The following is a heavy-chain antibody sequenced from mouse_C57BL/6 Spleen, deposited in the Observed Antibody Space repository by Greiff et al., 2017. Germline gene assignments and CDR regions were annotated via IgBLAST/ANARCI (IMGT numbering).Heavy chain of an antibody. CDR3: AIDYESNYYFDY. D-gene: IGHD2-5*01. CDR1: GYTFTSYW. Sequence: VQLQQPGAELVKPGASVKVSCKASGYTFTSYWMHWVKQRPGQGLEWIGRIHPSDSDTNYNQKFKGKATLTVDKASSTAYMQLSSLTSEDSAVYGCAIDYESNYYFDYWGQGTTLTVSS. V-gene: IGHV1-74*01. J-gene: IGHJ2*01. CDR2: IHPSDSDT.